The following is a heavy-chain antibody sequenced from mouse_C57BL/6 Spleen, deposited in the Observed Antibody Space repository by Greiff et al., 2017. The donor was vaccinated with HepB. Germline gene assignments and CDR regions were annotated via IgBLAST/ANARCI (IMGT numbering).Heavy chain of an antibody. J-gene: IGHJ3*01. D-gene: IGHD1-1*01. CDR1: GFTFSDYG. CDR2: ISSGSSTI. Sequence: EVKVVESGGGLVKPGGSLKLSCAASGFTFSDYGMHWVRQAPEKGLEWVAYISSGSSTIYYADTVKGRFTISRDNAKNTLFLQMTSLRSEDTAMYYCARNLNDYGSSPFAYWGQGTLVTVSA. CDR3: ARNLNDYGSSPFAY. V-gene: IGHV5-17*01.